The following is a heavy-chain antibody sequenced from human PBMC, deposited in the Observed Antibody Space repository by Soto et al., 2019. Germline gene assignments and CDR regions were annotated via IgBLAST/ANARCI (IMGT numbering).Heavy chain of an antibody. CDR1: GFTFGDYA. D-gene: IGHD4-4*01. Sequence: GGSLRLSCTASGFTFGDYAMSWFRQAPGKGLEWVSFIRSKAYGGTIEYAASVKGRFTISRDDSKSIAYLQMNSLKTEDTAVYYCTRDTPVQYYFDYWGQGTLVTVSS. J-gene: IGHJ4*02. CDR2: IRSKAYGGTI. CDR3: TRDTPVQYYFDY. V-gene: IGHV3-49*03.